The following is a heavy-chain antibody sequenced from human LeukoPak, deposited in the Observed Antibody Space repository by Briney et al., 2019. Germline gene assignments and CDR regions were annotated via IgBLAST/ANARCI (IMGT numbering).Heavy chain of an antibody. CDR3: AREEYYYDSSGYYSPFDY. D-gene: IGHD3-22*01. J-gene: IGHJ4*02. CDR2: IIPIFGTA. V-gene: IGHV1-69*05. CDR1: GGTFSSYA. Sequence: ASVKVSCKASGGTFSSYAISWVRQAPGQGLEWMGGIIPIFGTANYAQKFQGRVTITTDESTSPAYMELSSLSSEDTAVYYCAREEYYYDSSGYYSPFDYWGQGTLATVSS.